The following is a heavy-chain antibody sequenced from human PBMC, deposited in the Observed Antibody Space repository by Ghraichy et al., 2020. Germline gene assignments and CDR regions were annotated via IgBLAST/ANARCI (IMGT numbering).Heavy chain of an antibody. CDR3: ARHNHPGGGSSKFYFDY. V-gene: IGHV4-59*08. D-gene: IGHD2-15*01. CDR2: IHNSGST. J-gene: IGHJ4*02. Sequence: SETLSLTCTVSGGSISGYYWSWIRQPPGKGLEWLGFIHNSGSTNYNPSLKSRVTISVDTSNNQFSLKLSSVTAADTAIYYCARHNHPGGGSSKFYFDYWGQGALVTVSS. CDR1: GGSISGYY.